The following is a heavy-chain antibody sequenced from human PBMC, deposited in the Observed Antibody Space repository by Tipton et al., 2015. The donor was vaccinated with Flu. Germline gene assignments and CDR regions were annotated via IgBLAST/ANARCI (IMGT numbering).Heavy chain of an antibody. CDR1: GYSISSGYY. V-gene: IGHV4-38-2*01. CDR2: IYHGGST. D-gene: IGHD1-26*01. J-gene: IGHJ4*02. CDR3: ARGEVGATPADY. Sequence: TLSLTCAVSGYSISSGYYWGWIRQPPGKGLEWIGSIYHGGSTYYNPSLKSRVTISVDTSKNQFSPKLSSVTAADTAVYYCARGEVGATPADYWGQGTLVTVSS.